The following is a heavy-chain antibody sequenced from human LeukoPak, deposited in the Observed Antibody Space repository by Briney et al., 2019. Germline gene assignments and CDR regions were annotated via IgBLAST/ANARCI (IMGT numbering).Heavy chain of an antibody. J-gene: IGHJ4*02. CDR3: TTIRGGY. CDR1: GGSISSSSYY. CDR2: IYYSGST. V-gene: IGHV4-39*07. D-gene: IGHD5-24*01. Sequence: SETLFLTCTVSGGSISSSSYYWGWIRQPPGKGLEWIGSIYYSGSTYYNPSLKSRVTISVDTSKNQFSLKLSSVTAADTAVYYCTTIRGGYWGQGTLVTVSS.